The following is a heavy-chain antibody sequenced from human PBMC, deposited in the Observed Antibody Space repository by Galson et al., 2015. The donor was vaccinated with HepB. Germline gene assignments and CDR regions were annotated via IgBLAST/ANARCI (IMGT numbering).Heavy chain of an antibody. CDR1: GFTFSSYA. V-gene: IGHV3-23*01. J-gene: IGHJ3*01. CDR2: ISGSGDYT. CDR3: AKGADDYGDPLGAFDV. D-gene: IGHD4-17*01. Sequence: SLRLSCAASGFTFSSYAMSWVRQAPGKGLEWVSVISGSGDYTEYADSVKGRFTISRDNSINTVYLKVNSLRAEDTAIYYCAKGADDYGDPLGAFDVWGQGTMVTVSS.